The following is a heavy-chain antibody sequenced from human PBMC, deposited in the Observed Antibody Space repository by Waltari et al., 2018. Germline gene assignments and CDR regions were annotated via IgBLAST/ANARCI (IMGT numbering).Heavy chain of an antibody. D-gene: IGHD6-6*01. CDR2: IYYSGST. V-gene: IGHV4-59*01. J-gene: IGHJ4*02. CDR3: ARGGSSSSGVDY. CDR1: GGSISSYS. Sequence: QVQLQESGPGLVKPSETLSLTCTVSGGSISSYSWSWIRHPPGKGLEWIGYIYYSGSTNYNPSLKSRVTISVDTSKNQFSLKLSSVTAADTAVYYCARGGSSSSGVDYWGQGTLVTVSS.